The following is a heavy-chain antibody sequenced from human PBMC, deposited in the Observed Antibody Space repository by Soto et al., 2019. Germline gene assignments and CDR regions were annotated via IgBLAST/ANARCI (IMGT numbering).Heavy chain of an antibody. J-gene: IGHJ4*02. D-gene: IGHD3-22*01. CDR1: GFTFSSYW. V-gene: IGHV3-74*01. CDR2: INSDGSST. Sequence: QPGGSLRLSCAASGFTFSSYWMHWVRQAPGKGLVWVSRINSDGSSTSYADSVKGRFTISRDNSKNTLYLQMNSLRAEDTAVYYCAKAMPPIDDSSGYYQADYWGQGTLVTVSS. CDR3: AKAMPPIDDSSGYYQADY.